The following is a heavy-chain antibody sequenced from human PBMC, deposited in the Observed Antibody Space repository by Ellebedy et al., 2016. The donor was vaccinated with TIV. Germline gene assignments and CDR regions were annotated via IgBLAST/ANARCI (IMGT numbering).Heavy chain of an antibody. Sequence: MPGGSLRLSCTVSGGSISSYYWSWIRQPPGKGLEWIGYIYYSGSTNYNPSLKSRVTISVDTSKNQFTLKLSSVTAADTAVYYCARRGITMVRGLPDYWGQGTLVTVST. J-gene: IGHJ4*02. CDR3: ARRGITMVRGLPDY. V-gene: IGHV4-59*12. CDR2: IYYSGST. CDR1: GGSISSYY. D-gene: IGHD3-10*01.